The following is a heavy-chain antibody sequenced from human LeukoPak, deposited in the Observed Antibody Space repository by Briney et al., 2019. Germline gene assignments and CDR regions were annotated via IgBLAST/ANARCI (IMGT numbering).Heavy chain of an antibody. CDR2: ISYDGSNK. CDR3: AKAPTMVVWYFDY. Sequence: GGSLRLSCAASGFTFSSYGMHWVRQAPGKGLDWVAVISYDGSNKYYADFVKGRFTISRDNSKNTLYLQMNSLRAEDTAVYYCAKAPTMVVWYFDYWGQGTLVTVSS. J-gene: IGHJ4*02. CDR1: GFTFSSYG. D-gene: IGHD3-10*01. V-gene: IGHV3-30*18.